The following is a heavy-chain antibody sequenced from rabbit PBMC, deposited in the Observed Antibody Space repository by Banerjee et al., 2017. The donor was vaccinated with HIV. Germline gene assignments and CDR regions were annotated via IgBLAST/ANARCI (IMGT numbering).Heavy chain of an antibody. CDR1: GFSFSSYY. J-gene: IGHJ4*01. CDR2: IYVGSGGYT. Sequence: QSLEESGGDLVKPGASLTLTCTASGFSFSSYYMCWVRQAPGKGLEWIACIYVGSGGYTYYANWAKGRFTISKTSSTTVTLQMTSLTAADTATYFCARAQIYYGGASNLWGQGTLVTVS. V-gene: IGHV1S40*01. D-gene: IGHD2-1*01. CDR3: ARAQIYYGGASNL.